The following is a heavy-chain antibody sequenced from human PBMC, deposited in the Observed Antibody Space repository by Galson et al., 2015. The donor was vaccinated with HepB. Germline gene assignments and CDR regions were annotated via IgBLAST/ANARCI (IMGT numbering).Heavy chain of an antibody. Sequence: SETLSLTCTVSGGSSSDNYWSWIRQPAGKGLEWIGRIYPSGSTYYNPSLMSRVTMSADTSKNQLSLNLNSVTAADTAVYYCARDPPYSFGWYFDCWGQGTLVTVSS. D-gene: IGHD6-19*01. CDR3: ARDPPYSFGWYFDC. CDR2: IYPSGST. CDR1: GGSSSDNY. V-gene: IGHV4-4*07. J-gene: IGHJ4*02.